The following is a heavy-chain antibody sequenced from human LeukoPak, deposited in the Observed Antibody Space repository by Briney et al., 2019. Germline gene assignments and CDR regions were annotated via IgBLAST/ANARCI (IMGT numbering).Heavy chain of an antibody. CDR2: IYSGGNT. V-gene: IGHV3-53*01. CDR1: GFTVSSNY. J-gene: IGHJ4*02. CDR3: ARGPVDGYSYGFLDY. Sequence: QPGGSLRLSCAASGFTVSSNYMNWVRQAPGRGLELVSVIYSGGNTYYADSVKGRFTISRDNSKNTLYLQMNSLRAEDTAVYYCARGPVDGYSYGFLDYWGQGTLVTVSS. D-gene: IGHD5-18*01.